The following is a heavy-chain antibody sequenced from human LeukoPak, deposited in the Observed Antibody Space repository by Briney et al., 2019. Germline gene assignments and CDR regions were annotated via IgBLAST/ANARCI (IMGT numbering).Heavy chain of an antibody. Sequence: SVRVSCKASGGTFSSYAISWVRQAPGQGLEWMGGIIPIFGTANYAQKFQGRVTITADESTSTAYMELSSLRSEDTAVYYCARDSTTMVRGINYYYGMDVWGKGTTVTVSS. J-gene: IGHJ6*04. CDR2: IIPIFGTA. CDR3: ARDSTTMVRGINYYYGMDV. V-gene: IGHV1-69*13. D-gene: IGHD3-10*01. CDR1: GGTFSSYA.